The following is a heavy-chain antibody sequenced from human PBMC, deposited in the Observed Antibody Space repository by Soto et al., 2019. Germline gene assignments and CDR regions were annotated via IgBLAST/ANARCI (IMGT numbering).Heavy chain of an antibody. CDR3: ARRYNVFRLGVDAFDI. CDR2: ISASGSDT. Sequence: QVQLVESGGDLVKPGGSLRLSCAASGFTFSDYHMSWIRQAPGRGLEWVSYISASGSDTNDADSVKGRFTISRDNAKNSLYLQMNSLRAEDTAVYYCARRYNVFRLGVDAFDIWGQGTMVTVSS. D-gene: IGHD3-3*01. V-gene: IGHV3-11*06. J-gene: IGHJ3*02. CDR1: GFTFSDYH.